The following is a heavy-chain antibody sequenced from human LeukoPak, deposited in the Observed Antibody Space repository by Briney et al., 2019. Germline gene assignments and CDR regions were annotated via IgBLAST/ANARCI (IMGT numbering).Heavy chain of an antibody. CDR2: IVVGSSNT. CDR3: AAVPDYGGNKPDY. J-gene: IGHJ4*02. CDR1: GFTFTSSA. V-gene: IGHV1-58*02. Sequence: GASVKVSCKASGFTFTSSAMQWVRQARGQRLEWIGWIVVGSSNTNYAQKFQERVTITRDMSTSTAYMELSSLRSEDTAVYYCAAVPDYGGNKPDYWGQGTLVTVSS. D-gene: IGHD4-23*01.